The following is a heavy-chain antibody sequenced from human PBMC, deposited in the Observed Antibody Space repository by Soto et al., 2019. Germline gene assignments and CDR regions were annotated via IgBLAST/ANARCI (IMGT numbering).Heavy chain of an antibody. Sequence: QVQLVESGGGVVQPGRSLRLSCAASGFTFSTYVMNWVRQAPGKGLEWVAVTAFDGSNKYYADSVKGRFTIPRANYKNTLYLQLNSLRAEDTAVYYCARDMGVGYSSGWYTIDYWGQGTLVTVSS. V-gene: IGHV3-30-3*01. CDR1: GFTFSTYV. CDR2: TAFDGSNK. J-gene: IGHJ4*02. CDR3: ARDMGVGYSSGWYTIDY. D-gene: IGHD6-19*01.